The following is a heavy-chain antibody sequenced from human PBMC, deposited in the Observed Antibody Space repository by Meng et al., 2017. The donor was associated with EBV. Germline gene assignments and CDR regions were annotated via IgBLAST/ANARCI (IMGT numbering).Heavy chain of an antibody. V-gene: IGHV4-61*01. J-gene: IGHJ5*02. D-gene: IGHD4-11*01. CDR2: IYYTGST. CDR3: ARGDYTNNPRWFAT. Sequence: QVQLQDSAPGLVKPSEXLSLTCPVSGGSVNNESYYWGWIRQPPGKGLEYIGYIYYTGSTNYNSSLKSRVTISLDKSKNQFSLKLTSLTAADTALYYCARGDYTNNPRWFATWGQGTLVTVSS. CDR1: GGSVNNESYY.